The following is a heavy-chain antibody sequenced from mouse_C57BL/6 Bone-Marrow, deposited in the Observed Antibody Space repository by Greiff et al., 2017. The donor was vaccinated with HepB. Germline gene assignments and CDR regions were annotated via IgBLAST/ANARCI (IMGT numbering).Heavy chain of an antibody. CDR2: IYPGDGDT. CDR1: GYAFSSSW. V-gene: IGHV1-82*01. J-gene: IGHJ1*03. CDR3: ARSQDWYFDV. Sequence: VQLQESGPELVKPGASVKISCKASGYAFSSSWMNWVKQRPGKGLEWIGRIYPGDGDTNYNGKFKGKATLTADKSSSTAYMQLSSLTSEDSAVYFCARSQDWYFDVWGTGTTVTVSS.